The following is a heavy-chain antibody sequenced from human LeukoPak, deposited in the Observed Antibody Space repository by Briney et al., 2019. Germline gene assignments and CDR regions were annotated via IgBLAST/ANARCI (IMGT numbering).Heavy chain of an antibody. J-gene: IGHJ5*02. CDR1: GGSISSGSYY. Sequence: SETLSLTCAVSGGSISSGSYYWSWIRQPAGKGLEWIGRIYTSGSTNYNPSLKSRVTISVDTSKNQFSLKLSSVTAADTVVYYCARVYCSSTSCLGWFDPWGQGTLVTVSS. CDR2: IYTSGST. CDR3: ARVYCSSTSCLGWFDP. D-gene: IGHD2-2*01. V-gene: IGHV4-61*02.